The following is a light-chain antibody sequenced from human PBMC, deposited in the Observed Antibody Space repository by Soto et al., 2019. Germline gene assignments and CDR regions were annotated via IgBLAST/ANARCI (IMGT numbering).Light chain of an antibody. CDR1: QTISSY. V-gene: IGKV1-39*01. CDR3: QQSYSTLT. J-gene: IGKJ4*01. Sequence: DIQMTQSPSSLSASVGDRVIINCRASQTISSYLNWYQQKPGKAPKLLIYAASSLQSGVPLRFSGSGSGTDYTLTISSLQPEYFATYYCQQSYSTLTFVGGTKVEI. CDR2: AAS.